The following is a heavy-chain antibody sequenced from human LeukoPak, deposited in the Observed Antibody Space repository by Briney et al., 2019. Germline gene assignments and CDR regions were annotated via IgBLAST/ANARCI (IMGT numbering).Heavy chain of an antibody. CDR2: INPSGGST. D-gene: IGHD2-15*01. CDR3: ATYGYCSGGSCYSLADPPLYFDY. J-gene: IGHJ4*02. CDR1: GYTFTSYY. Sequence: ASVKVSCKASGYTFTSYYMHWVRQAPGQGLEWMGIINPSGGSTSYAQKFQGRVTMTRDTSTSTVYMELSSLRSEDTAVYYCATYGYCSGGSCYSLADPPLYFDYWGQGTLVTVSS. V-gene: IGHV1-46*01.